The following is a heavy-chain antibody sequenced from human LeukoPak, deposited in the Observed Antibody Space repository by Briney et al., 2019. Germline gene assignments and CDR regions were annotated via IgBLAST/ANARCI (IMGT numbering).Heavy chain of an antibody. D-gene: IGHD6-13*01. CDR2: MNPSSGNT. CDR1: GYTFTSYD. J-gene: IGHJ6*02. Sequence: SVKVSCKASGYTFTSYDINWVRQATGQGLEWVGWMNPSSGNTGYAQKFQGRVTITRDTSASTAYMELSSLRSEDTAVYYCAGSGSSWYSYYYYGMDVWGQGTTVTVSS. CDR3: AGSGSSWYSYYYYGMDV. V-gene: IGHV1-8*01.